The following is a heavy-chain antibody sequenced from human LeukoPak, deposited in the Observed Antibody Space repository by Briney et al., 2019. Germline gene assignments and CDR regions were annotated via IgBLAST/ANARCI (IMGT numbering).Heavy chain of an antibody. CDR3: ARRSALAYFDY. J-gene: IGHJ4*02. D-gene: IGHD1-26*01. CDR1: GASISGDGYY. V-gene: IGHV4-31*03. CDR2: IYYSGST. Sequence: PSETLSLTCTVSGASISGDGYYWSWVRQPPGKGLEWIGYIYYSGSTYYNPSLKSRVTISVDTSKNQFSLKLSSVTAADTAVYYCARRSALAYFDYWGQGTLVTVSS.